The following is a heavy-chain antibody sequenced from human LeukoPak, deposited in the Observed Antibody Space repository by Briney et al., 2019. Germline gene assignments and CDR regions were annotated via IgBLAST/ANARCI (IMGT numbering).Heavy chain of an antibody. CDR1: GFTVGSNY. Sequence: PGGSLRLSCAASGFTVGSNYLSWVRQAPGKGLEWVSVIYSGGRTYYADSVKGRFTISRDNSKNTLYLQMNGLRAEDTAMYYCATDPGPFHLRAWGQGTLVTVSS. CDR3: ATDPGPFHLRA. CDR2: IYSGGRT. D-gene: IGHD2/OR15-2a*01. J-gene: IGHJ5*02. V-gene: IGHV3-53*01.